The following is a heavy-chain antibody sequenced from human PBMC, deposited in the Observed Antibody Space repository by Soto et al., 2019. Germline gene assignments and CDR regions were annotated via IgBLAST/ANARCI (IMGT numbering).Heavy chain of an antibody. CDR3: ASTRVLCTLAAF. CDR2: ISTSGTNE. V-gene: IGHV3-11*01. D-gene: IGHD6-25*01. CDR1: GVRCTDFD. Sequence: GVSLRLSCAASGVRCTDFDMAWVRQTPGKGLEWISYISTSGTNEFYADSVKGRFTISRDNARASLYLQMNSLTGEDTVFYFCASTRVLCTLAAFWG. J-gene: IGHJ6*03.